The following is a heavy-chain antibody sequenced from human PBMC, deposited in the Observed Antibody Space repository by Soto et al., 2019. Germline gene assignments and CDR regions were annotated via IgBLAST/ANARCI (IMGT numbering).Heavy chain of an antibody. D-gene: IGHD2-15*01. CDR1: GFTFSNAW. CDR2: IKSKTDGGTT. CDR3: TTGDYCSGGSCFWCFDY. J-gene: IGHJ4*02. V-gene: IGHV3-15*07. Sequence: EVQLVESGGGLVKPGGSLRLSCAASGFTFSNAWMNWVRQAPGKGLEWVGRIKSKTDGGTTDYAAPVKGRFTISRDDSKNTLYLQMNSLKTEDTAVYYCTTGDYCSGGSCFWCFDYWGQGTLVTVSS.